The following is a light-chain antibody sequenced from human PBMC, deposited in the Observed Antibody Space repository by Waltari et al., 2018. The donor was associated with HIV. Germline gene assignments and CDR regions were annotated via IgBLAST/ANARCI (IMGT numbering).Light chain of an antibody. Sequence: QSVLTPPPSASGTPGQRFTISCSGNRSNIGSNYVYWHQQPPGTAPLHRIYTNSQRPSGVPDRFSGSKSGTSDSLAISGLRSEDEADYYCAAWDDSLWVFGGGTKLTVL. CDR3: AAWDDSLWV. CDR1: RSNIGSNY. J-gene: IGLJ3*02. V-gene: IGLV1-47*01. CDR2: TNS.